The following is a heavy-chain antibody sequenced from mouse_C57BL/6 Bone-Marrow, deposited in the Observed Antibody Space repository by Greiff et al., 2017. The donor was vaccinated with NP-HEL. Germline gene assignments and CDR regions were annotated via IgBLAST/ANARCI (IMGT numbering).Heavy chain of an antibody. CDR1: GYTFTSYW. V-gene: IGHV1-5*01. J-gene: IGHJ2*01. D-gene: IGHD1-1*01. Sequence: VQLQQSGTVLARPGASVKMSCKTSGYTFTSYWMHWVKQRPGQGLEWIGAIYPGNSDTSYNQKFKGKAKLTAVTSASTAYMELSSLTNEDSAVYYCFSYYPERYYFDYWGQGTTLTVSS. CDR3: FSYYPERYYFDY. CDR2: IYPGNSDT.